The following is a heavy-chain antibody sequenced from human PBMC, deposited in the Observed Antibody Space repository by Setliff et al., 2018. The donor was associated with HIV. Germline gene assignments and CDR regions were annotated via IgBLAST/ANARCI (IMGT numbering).Heavy chain of an antibody. Sequence: GASVKVSCKASGGTFSSYTINWVRQAPGQGLEWMGRSIPILGIGNDEQAQKSKGRVTFTADKSTSTVYMELSRLRSDDTALYYCARTLYSSFSSFDYWGQGTLVTVSS. V-gene: IGHV1-69*02. CDR2: SIPILGIG. CDR1: GGTFSSYT. J-gene: IGHJ4*02. D-gene: IGHD6-19*01. CDR3: ARTLYSSFSSFDY.